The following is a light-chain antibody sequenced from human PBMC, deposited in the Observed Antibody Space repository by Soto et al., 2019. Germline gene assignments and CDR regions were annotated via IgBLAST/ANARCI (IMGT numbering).Light chain of an antibody. V-gene: IGKV3-20*01. CDR1: QSVNYSY. CDR2: GAS. Sequence: EIVLTQSPGTLSLSPGERATLSCRASQSVNYSYLAWYQQKPGQAPRLLIYGASSRATGIPGRFSGSGSGTDFTLTISRLEPEDFAVYYCQQYGSSPLTFGGGTK. J-gene: IGKJ4*01. CDR3: QQYGSSPLT.